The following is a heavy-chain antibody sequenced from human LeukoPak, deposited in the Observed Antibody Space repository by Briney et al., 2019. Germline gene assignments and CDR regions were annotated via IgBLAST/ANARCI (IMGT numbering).Heavy chain of an antibody. V-gene: IGHV4-30-4*01. Sequence: PSETLSLTCTVSGGSISSGDYYWSWIRQPPGKGLEWIGYIYYGGSTYYNPSLKSRVTISVDTSKNQFSLKLSSVTAADTAVYYCARGLLDADAFDIWGQGTMVTVSS. D-gene: IGHD2-21*01. CDR2: IYYGGST. J-gene: IGHJ3*02. CDR1: GGSISSGDYY. CDR3: ARGLLDADAFDI.